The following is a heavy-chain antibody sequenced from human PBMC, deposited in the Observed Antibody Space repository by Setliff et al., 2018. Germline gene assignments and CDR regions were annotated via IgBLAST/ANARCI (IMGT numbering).Heavy chain of an antibody. CDR1: GFTFSSYS. CDR2: ISSSSSTI. D-gene: IGHD4-17*01. V-gene: IGHV3-48*01. CDR3: ARRRDDYGGNSWWYFDL. J-gene: IGHJ2*01. Sequence: GGSLRLSCAASGFTFSSYSMNWVRQAPGKGLEWVSYISSSSSTIYYADSVKGRFTVSRDNAKNSLYLQMNSLRAEDTAVYYCARRRDDYGGNSWWYFDLWGRGTRVTVS.